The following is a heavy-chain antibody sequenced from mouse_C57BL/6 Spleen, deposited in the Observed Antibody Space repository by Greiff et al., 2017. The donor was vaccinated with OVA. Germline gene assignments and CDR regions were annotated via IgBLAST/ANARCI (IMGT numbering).Heavy chain of an antibody. D-gene: IGHD2-4*01. V-gene: IGHV2-2*01. CDR2: IWSGGST. Sequence: VQLVESGPGLVQPSQSLSITCTVSGFSLTSYGVHWVRQSPGKGLEWLGGIWSGGSTDYNAAFISRLSISKDNSKSQFFFKMNSLQADDTAIYYCARTDYDYDEGFAYWGQGTLVTVSA. CDR3: ARTDYDYDEGFAY. CDR1: GFSLTSYG. J-gene: IGHJ3*01.